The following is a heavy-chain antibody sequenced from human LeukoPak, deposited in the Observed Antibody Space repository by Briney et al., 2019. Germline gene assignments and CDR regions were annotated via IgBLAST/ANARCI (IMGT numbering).Heavy chain of an antibody. CDR1: GFTVSSYA. CDR2: ISGRGSTI. CDR3: AKEGPDCGGDCYGVFDY. D-gene: IGHD2-21*02. Sequence: PGGSLRLSCAASGFTVSSYAMGWVRQAPGKGLEWVSVISGRGSTIYYADSVKGRFTISRDNSKNTLYLQMNGLRAEDTAVYYCAKEGPDCGGDCYGVFDYWGQGTLVTVSS. J-gene: IGHJ4*02. V-gene: IGHV3-23*01.